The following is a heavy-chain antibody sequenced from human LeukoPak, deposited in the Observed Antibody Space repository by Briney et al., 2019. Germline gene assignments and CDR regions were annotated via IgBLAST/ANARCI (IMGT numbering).Heavy chain of an antibody. CDR1: AYSISDGFL. Sequence: SETLSLTCSVSAYSISDGFLWGWIRQPPGKGLEWIASICHSGTTYYNPSLRSRVTASVDTSKNQFSLRLSSATAADTAVYYCTRLSHVAGATKVSWFDPWGQGTLVTVSS. J-gene: IGHJ5*02. CDR3: TRLSHVAGATKVSWFDP. D-gene: IGHD1-26*01. CDR2: ICHSGTT. V-gene: IGHV4-38-2*02.